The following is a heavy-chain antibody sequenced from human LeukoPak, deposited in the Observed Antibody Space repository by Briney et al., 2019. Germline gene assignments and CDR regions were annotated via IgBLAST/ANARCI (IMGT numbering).Heavy chain of an antibody. J-gene: IGHJ3*02. CDR2: IRYDGSNK. CDR3: ASTAAANDAFDI. Sequence: PGRSLRLSCAASGYTFSSYGMHWVHQAPGKGLEWVAFIRYDGSNKYYADSVKGRFTISRENSKKTLYLQMNSLRAEGTAVYYCASTAAANDAFDIWGQGTMVTVSS. CDR1: GYTFSSYG. D-gene: IGHD6-13*01. V-gene: IGHV3-30*02.